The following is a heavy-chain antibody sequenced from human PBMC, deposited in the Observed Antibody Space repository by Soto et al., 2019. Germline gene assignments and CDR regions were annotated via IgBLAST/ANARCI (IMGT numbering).Heavy chain of an antibody. CDR1: GFTFSNYW. J-gene: IGHJ2*01. CDR3: TRDRPFDYGDFDL. V-gene: IGHV3-74*01. CDR2: INSDESNR. D-gene: IGHD4-17*01. Sequence: GGSLRLSCEASGFTFSNYWMHWVRQAPGKGLVWVSRINSDESNRGYADSVRGRFTISRDNARNTLYLQMNTLGAEDTAVYYCTRDRPFDYGDFDLWGRGTLVTVSS.